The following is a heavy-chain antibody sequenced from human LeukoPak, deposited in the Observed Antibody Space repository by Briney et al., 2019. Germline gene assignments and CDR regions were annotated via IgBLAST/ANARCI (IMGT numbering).Heavy chain of an antibody. J-gene: IGHJ4*02. CDR2: ISAYNGKT. CDR1: GYTVTSYG. D-gene: IGHD2-2*01. CDR3: GRDPRLFPDSSTNGFDY. V-gene: IGHV1-18*01. Sequence: ASVKPSCKASGYTVTSYGISWVRQAPGQGLEWRGWISAYNGKTNYAQKLHGRVTMTTDTSTSTAYMELRSLRSDDTGVYYCGRDPRLFPDSSTNGFDYWGQGPLVTVSS.